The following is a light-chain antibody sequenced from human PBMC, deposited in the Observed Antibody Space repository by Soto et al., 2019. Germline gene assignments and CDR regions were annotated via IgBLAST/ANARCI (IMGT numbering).Light chain of an antibody. V-gene: IGLV2-23*01. J-gene: IGLJ1*01. CDR3: CSYAGISTYV. Sequence: QSALTQPASVSGSPGQSIAISCTGTSRDVGSYNVDSWYQQHPGKAPKVIIYEGNKRPSGVSERFSGSKSSNTASLTIAGLAADDEADYCCCSYAGISTYVFGTGTKLTVL. CDR2: EGN. CDR1: SRDVGSYNV.